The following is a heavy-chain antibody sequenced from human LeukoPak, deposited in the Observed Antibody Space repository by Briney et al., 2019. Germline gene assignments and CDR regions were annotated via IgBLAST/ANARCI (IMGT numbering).Heavy chain of an antibody. CDR1: GYTFTGYY. V-gene: IGHV1-18*04. J-gene: IGHJ4*02. CDR3: ARDSHDYYYDSSGYYLDY. Sequence: ASVKVSCKASGYTFTGYYMHWVRQAPGQGLEWMGWISAYNGNTNYAQKLQGRVTMTTDTSTSTAYMELRSLRSDDTAVYYCARDSHDYYYDSSGYYLDYWGQGTLVTVSS. D-gene: IGHD3-22*01. CDR2: ISAYNGNT.